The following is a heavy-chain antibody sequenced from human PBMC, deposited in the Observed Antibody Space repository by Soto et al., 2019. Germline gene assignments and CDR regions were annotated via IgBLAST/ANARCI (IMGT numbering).Heavy chain of an antibody. Sequence: GGSVRLSCASSGFTLINYWMTWVRQAPGKGLEWVANINKDGSQKNYVDSVKGRFTIARDNGQNSLSLQMNSLRVEDTAVYYCVRELGLAYWGQGALVTVSS. J-gene: IGHJ4*02. D-gene: IGHD7-27*01. CDR2: INKDGSQK. V-gene: IGHV3-7*03. CDR1: GFTLINYW. CDR3: VRELGLAY.